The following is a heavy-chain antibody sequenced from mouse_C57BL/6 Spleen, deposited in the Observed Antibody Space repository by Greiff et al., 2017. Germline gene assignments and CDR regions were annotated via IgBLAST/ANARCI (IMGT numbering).Heavy chain of an antibody. V-gene: IGHV1-42*01. Sequence: EVKLLESGPELVKPGASVKISCKASGYSFTGYYMNWVKQSPEKSLEWIGEINPSTGGTTYNQKFKAKATLTVDKSSSTAYMQLKSLTSEDSAVYYCAEGAAQGPWSAYWGQGTLVTVSA. CDR3: AEGAAQGPWSAY. CDR2: INPSTGGT. D-gene: IGHD3-2*02. CDR1: GYSFTGYY. J-gene: IGHJ3*01.